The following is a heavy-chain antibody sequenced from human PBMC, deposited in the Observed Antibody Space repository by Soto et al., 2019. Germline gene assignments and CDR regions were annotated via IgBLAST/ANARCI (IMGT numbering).Heavy chain of an antibody. CDR2: ISSSGSTI. Sequence: EVQLVESGGGLVQPGGSLRLSCAASGFTFSSYEMNWVRQAPGKGLEWVSYISSSGSTIYYADSVKGRFTISRDNAKNSLYLQMNSLRAEDTAVYYCATIGGITIFGVVSTPPDYRGQGTLVTVSS. V-gene: IGHV3-48*03. CDR3: ATIGGITIFGVVSTPPDY. D-gene: IGHD3-3*01. CDR1: GFTFSSYE. J-gene: IGHJ4*02.